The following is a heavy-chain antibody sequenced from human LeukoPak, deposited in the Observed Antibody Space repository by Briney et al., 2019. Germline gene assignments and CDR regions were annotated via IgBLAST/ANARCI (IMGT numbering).Heavy chain of an antibody. CDR1: SGSFSGYY. CDR3: ARGRDVLRFLEWYRVYFDY. D-gene: IGHD3-3*01. V-gene: IGHV4-34*01. Sequence: SETLSLTCAVYSGSFSGYYWSWLRQPPGKGLEWIGEINDRGSTSSSYNPSLKSRVTISVDTSKNQFSRKLSSVTAADTAVYYCARGRDVLRFLEWYRVYFDYWGQGTQVTVSS. CDR2: INDRGSTSS. J-gene: IGHJ4*02.